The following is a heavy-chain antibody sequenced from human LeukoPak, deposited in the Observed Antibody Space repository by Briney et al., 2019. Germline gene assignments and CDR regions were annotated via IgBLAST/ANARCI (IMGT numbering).Heavy chain of an antibody. CDR1: GFTFSSYS. CDR2: ISSSSSYI. V-gene: IGHV3-21*01. D-gene: IGHD5-18*01. J-gene: IGHJ4*02. Sequence: PGGSLRLSCAASGFTFSSYSMNWVRQAPGKGVEWVSSISSSSSYIYYADSVKGRFTISRDNAKNSLYLQMNSLRAEDTAVYYCAPYPGTAMVTYWGQGTLVTVSS. CDR3: APYPGTAMVTY.